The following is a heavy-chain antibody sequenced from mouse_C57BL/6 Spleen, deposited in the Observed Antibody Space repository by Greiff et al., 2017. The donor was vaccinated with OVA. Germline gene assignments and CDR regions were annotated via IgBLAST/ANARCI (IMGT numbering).Heavy chain of an antibody. CDR1: GYTFTSYW. CDR3: ARGDGYYGFAD. V-gene: IGHV1-59*01. D-gene: IGHD2-3*01. J-gene: IGHJ3*01. Sequence: QVQLQQPGAELVRPGTSVKLSCKASGYTFTSYWMHWVKQRPGQGLEWIGVIDPSDSYTNYNQKFKGKATLTVDTSSSTAYMQLSSLTSEDSAVYYCARGDGYYGFADWGKGTLVTVSA. CDR2: IDPSDSYT.